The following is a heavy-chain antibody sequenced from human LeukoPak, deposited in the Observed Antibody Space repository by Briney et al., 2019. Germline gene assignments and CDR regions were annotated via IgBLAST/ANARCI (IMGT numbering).Heavy chain of an antibody. Sequence: ASVKVSCKASGYTFTTYGISWVRQAPGQGLEWMGWISAYNGKTYYAQKFQGRVTITRNTSISTAYMELSSLRSEDTAVYYCARSTYYDFWSGSTFYYYYYMDVWGKGTTVTVSS. D-gene: IGHD3-3*01. V-gene: IGHV1-18*01. J-gene: IGHJ6*03. CDR2: ISAYNGKT. CDR1: GYTFTTYG. CDR3: ARSTYYDFWSGSTFYYYYYMDV.